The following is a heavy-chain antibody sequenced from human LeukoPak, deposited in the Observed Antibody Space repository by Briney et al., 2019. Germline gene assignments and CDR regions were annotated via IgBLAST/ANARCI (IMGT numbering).Heavy chain of an antibody. CDR3: ARGGSRKSATLYY. CDR2: INPNSGGT. V-gene: IGHV1-2*02. CDR1: GYTFTGYY. J-gene: IGHJ4*02. Sequence: ASVTVSCKASGYTFTGYYMHWVRQAPGQGLEWMGWINPNSGGTNYAQKFQGRVTMTRDTSISTAYMELSRLRSDDTAVYYCARGGSRKSATLYYWGQGTLVTVSS. D-gene: IGHD1-26*01.